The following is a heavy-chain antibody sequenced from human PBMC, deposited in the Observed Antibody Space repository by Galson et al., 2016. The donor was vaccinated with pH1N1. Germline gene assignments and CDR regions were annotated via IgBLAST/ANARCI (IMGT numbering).Heavy chain of an antibody. Sequence: QSGAEVTEPGESLTISCKASGGTFKTHTVSWVRQAPGQGLEWMGGINPAFGAPNYAQNFQGRVSITADASRSAAYMELSGLRSDDTAVYYCARGSGGGIGYHYYQDVWGQGAPVIVSS. CDR1: GGTFKTHT. V-gene: IGHV1-69*01. D-gene: IGHD3-10*01. CDR3: ARGSGGGIGYHYYQDV. CDR2: INPAFGAP. J-gene: IGHJ6*03.